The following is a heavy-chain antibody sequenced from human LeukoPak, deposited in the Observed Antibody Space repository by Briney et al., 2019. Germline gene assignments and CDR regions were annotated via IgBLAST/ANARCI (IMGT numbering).Heavy chain of an antibody. Sequence: GGSLRLSCAASGFTVGSKYMNWVRQAPGKGLEWVSTLYSGSSTYYADSVKGRFTVSRDDSKNTLYLQMNSLRADDTAMYYCATVGDHYHWYLDLWGRGTLVSVSS. CDR2: LYSGSST. V-gene: IGHV3-53*01. D-gene: IGHD3-10*01. CDR3: ATVGDHYHWYLDL. J-gene: IGHJ2*01. CDR1: GFTVGSKY.